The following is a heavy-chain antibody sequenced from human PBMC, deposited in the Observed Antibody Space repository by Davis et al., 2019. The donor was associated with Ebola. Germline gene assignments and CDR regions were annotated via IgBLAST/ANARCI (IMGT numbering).Heavy chain of an antibody. D-gene: IGHD3-10*01. J-gene: IGHJ4*02. Sequence: GGSLRLSCAASGFTVSSNYMSWVRQAPGKGLEWVSYISSSGSTIYYADSVKGRFTISRDNAKNSLYLQMNSLRAEDTAVYYCAGYGEIFDYWGQGTLVTVSS. CDR3: AGYGEIFDY. V-gene: IGHV3-11*04. CDR2: ISSSGSTI. CDR1: GFTVSSNY.